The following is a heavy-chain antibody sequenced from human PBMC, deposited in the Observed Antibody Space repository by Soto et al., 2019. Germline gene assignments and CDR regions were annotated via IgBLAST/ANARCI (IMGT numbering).Heavy chain of an antibody. V-gene: IGHV3-33*01. J-gene: IGHJ6*02. Sequence: QVQLVESGGGVVQPGRSLRLSCAASGFTFSSYGMHWVRQAPGKGLEWVAVIWYDGSNKYYADSVKGRFTISRDNSKNTLYLQMNSLRAEDTAVYYCARETLYSNYAYGMDVWGQGTTVTVSS. CDR3: ARETLYSNYAYGMDV. CDR1: GFTFSSYG. D-gene: IGHD4-4*01. CDR2: IWYDGSNK.